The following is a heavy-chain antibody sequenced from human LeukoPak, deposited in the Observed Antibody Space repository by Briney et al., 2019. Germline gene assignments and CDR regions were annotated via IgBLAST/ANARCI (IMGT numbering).Heavy chain of an antibody. CDR2: IIPIFGTA. CDR1: GGTFSSYA. J-gene: IGHJ5*02. Sequence: SVKVSCKASGGTFSSYAISWVRQAPGQGLEWMGGIIPIFGTANYAQKFQARVTITADESTSTAYMELSSLRSEDTAVYYCARERSHVTTVTIDWFDPWGQGTLVTVSS. CDR3: ARERSHVTTVTIDWFDP. V-gene: IGHV1-69*13. D-gene: IGHD4-17*01.